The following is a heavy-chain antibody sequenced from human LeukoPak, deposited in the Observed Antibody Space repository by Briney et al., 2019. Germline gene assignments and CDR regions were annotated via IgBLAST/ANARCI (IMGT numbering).Heavy chain of an antibody. CDR3: AKDESRRYYDSSGYAPFDY. Sequence: GGSLRLSCAASGFTFSSYAMSWVRQAPGKGLEWVSAISGSGGSTYYADSVKGRFTISRDNSKNTLYLQMNSLRAEDTAVYYCAKDESRRYYDSSGYAPFDYWGQGTLVTVSS. CDR2: ISGSGGST. V-gene: IGHV3-23*01. J-gene: IGHJ4*02. D-gene: IGHD3-22*01. CDR1: GFTFSSYA.